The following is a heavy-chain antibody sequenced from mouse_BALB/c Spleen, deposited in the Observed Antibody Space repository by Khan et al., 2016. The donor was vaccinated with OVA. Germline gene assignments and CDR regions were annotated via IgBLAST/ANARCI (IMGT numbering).Heavy chain of an antibody. Sequence: QVRLQQSGAELARPGASVKLSCKASGYTFTDYYINWVKQRTGQGLEWIGEISPGSGDTYYNERFKGKATLTADKSSSTAYMQLSRLTSEASTVYFCARSNYFGYTFAYWGQGTLVTVSA. V-gene: IGHV1-77*01. J-gene: IGHJ3*01. CDR3: ARSNYFGYTFAY. D-gene: IGHD1-2*01. CDR2: ISPGSGDT. CDR1: GYTFTDYY.